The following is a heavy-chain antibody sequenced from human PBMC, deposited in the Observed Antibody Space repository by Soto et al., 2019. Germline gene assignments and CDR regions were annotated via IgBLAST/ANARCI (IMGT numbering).Heavy chain of an antibody. CDR1: GYTFTSYD. CDR2: MNPNSGNT. V-gene: IGHV1-8*01. Sequence: RASVKVSCKASGYTFTSYDINWVRQATGQGLEWMGWMNPNSGNTGYAQKFQGRVTMTRNTSISTAYMELSSLRSEDTAVYYCARLAAAGTVYYYYYMDVWSKATTVTVSS. J-gene: IGHJ6*03. D-gene: IGHD6-13*01. CDR3: ARLAAAGTVYYYYYMDV.